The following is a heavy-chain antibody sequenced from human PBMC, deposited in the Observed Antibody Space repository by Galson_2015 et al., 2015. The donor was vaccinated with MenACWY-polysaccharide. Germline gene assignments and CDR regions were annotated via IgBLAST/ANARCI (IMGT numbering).Heavy chain of an antibody. CDR1: GFTFSSYW. CDR3: VRDILGGINWYERLDY. V-gene: IGHV3-7*01. CDR2: IKKVGNEK. Sequence: SLRLSCAASGFTFSSYWMSWVRQAPGKGLEWVANIKKVGNEKYYVDSVKGRFTISRDNARNSVYLQMDRLRVEDTGVYYCVRDILGGINWYERLDYWGHGTLVTVSS. J-gene: IGHJ4*01. D-gene: IGHD1-20*01.